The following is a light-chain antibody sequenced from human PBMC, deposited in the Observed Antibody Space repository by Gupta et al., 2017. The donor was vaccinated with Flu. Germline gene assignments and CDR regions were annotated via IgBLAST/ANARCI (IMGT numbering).Light chain of an antibody. V-gene: IGLV2-11*01. CDR3: CSYAATYPPLYV. CDR2: DVT. Sequence: QSALTQPRSVSGSPGQSLTISCTGTSSDVGGYHSVSWYQQHPGKAPKLMIYDVTKRPSGVPDRFSGSKSGNTASLTISGLQAEDEADYYCCSYAATYPPLYVFGTGTKVTVL. CDR1: SSDVGGYHS. J-gene: IGLJ1*01.